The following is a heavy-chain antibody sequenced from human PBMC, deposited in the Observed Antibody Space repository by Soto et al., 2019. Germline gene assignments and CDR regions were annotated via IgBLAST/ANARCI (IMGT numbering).Heavy chain of an antibody. CDR2: ISGGGGSS. V-gene: IGHV3-23*01. CDR1: GFTFSNYA. Sequence: EVQLLESGGGLVQPGGSLRLSCAASGFTFSNYAMHWVRQAPGKGLEWVSCISGGGGSSYYAASVKGRFTITRDNSNNTLYLQMNSLRAEDTAVYYCAHLCGVDSHSLCFYWGHGTLVIVSS. J-gene: IGHJ4*01. D-gene: IGHD3-3*01. CDR3: AHLCGVDSHSLCFY.